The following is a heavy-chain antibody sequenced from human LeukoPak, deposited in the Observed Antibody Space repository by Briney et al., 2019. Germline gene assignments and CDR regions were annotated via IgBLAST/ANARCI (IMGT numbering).Heavy chain of an antibody. V-gene: IGHV3-23*01. CDR2: ISGSGGST. CDR3: TTVEYYYDSSGYPT. Sequence: PGGSLRLSCAASGFTFSSYAMSWVRQAPGKGLEWVSAISGSGGSTYYADFVKGRFTISRDNSKNTPYLQMNSLKTEDTAVYYCTTVEYYYDSSGYPTWGQGTLVTVSS. CDR1: GFTFSSYA. J-gene: IGHJ5*02. D-gene: IGHD3-22*01.